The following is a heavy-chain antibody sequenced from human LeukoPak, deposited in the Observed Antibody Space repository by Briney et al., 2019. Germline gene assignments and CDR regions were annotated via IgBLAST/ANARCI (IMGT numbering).Heavy chain of an antibody. D-gene: IGHD2-15*01. CDR3: ARHEVGFCHGGSCPYYFDY. V-gene: IGHV4-59*08. Sequence: SETLSLMCSVSGGSVSGYYWSWIRQPPGKGLEWIAYMEYSGSTRYNPSLQSRVTISVDTSKNQFSLKLSSVTVADTAVYYFARHEVGFCHGGSCPYYFDYWGQGTLVTVS. J-gene: IGHJ4*02. CDR2: MEYSGST. CDR1: GGSVSGYY.